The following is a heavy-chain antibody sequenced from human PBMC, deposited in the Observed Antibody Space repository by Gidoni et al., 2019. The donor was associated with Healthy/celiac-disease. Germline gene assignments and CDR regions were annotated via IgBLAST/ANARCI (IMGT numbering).Heavy chain of an antibody. V-gene: IGHV3-30*04. D-gene: IGHD6-13*01. CDR2: RSYDGSNK. CDR3: ARDRGSSCRTAGRY. J-gene: IGHJ4*02. CDR1: GFTFRSYA. Sequence: QVQLVESGGGVVQPGRSLRLSCAASGFTFRSYAMHWVRQAPGKGLEWVAVRSYDGSNKYYADSVKGRFTISRDNSKNTLYLQMNSLRAEDTAVYYCARDRGSSCRTAGRYWGQGTLVTVSS.